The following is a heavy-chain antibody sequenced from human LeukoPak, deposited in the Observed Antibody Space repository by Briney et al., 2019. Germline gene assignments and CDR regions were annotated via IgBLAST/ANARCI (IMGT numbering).Heavy chain of an antibody. J-gene: IGHJ6*03. CDR2: IKQDGSEK. V-gene: IGHV3-7*03. Sequence: GGSLRLSCAASGFTFSSYSMNWVRQAPWKGLEWVANIKQDGSEKYYVDSVKGRFTISRDNAKNSLYLQMNSLRAEDTAVYYCAKDSRYPGGYYYYMDVWGKGITVTVSS. CDR3: AKDSRYPGGYYYYMDV. D-gene: IGHD4-23*01. CDR1: GFTFSSYS.